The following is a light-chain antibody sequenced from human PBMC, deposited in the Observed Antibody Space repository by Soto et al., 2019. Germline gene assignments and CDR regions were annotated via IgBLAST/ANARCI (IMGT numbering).Light chain of an antibody. Sequence: QPVLTQPPSASGSPGQSVTLSCTGTSSAVGGYNYVSWYQQHPGKAPKLMIYEVSKRPSGVPDRFSGSKSGNTASLTVSGLQAEDEADYYCSSYAGSNNLVFGGGTKLT. CDR3: SSYAGSNNLV. CDR2: EVS. J-gene: IGLJ2*01. V-gene: IGLV2-8*01. CDR1: SSAVGGYNY.